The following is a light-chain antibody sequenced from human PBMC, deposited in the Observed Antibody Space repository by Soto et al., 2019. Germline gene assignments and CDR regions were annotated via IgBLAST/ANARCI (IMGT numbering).Light chain of an antibody. CDR1: QSISSW. J-gene: IGKJ2*01. CDR3: QQYNSYSYT. CDR2: KAS. Sequence: DIQMTQSPSTLSASVGDRVTITCRASQSISSWLAWYQQKPGKAPKLLIYKASSLESGVPSRFSGSGSGPEFTLTISSLQPHDFATYYCQQYNSYSYTFGQGTKLEIK. V-gene: IGKV1-5*03.